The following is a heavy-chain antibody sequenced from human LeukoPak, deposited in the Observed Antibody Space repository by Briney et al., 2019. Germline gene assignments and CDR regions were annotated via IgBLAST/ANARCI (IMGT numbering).Heavy chain of an antibody. CDR3: AKEYLLLVGPEGPFEY. CDR1: GFTVSSNY. D-gene: IGHD2-15*01. Sequence: QPGGSLRLSCAASGFTVSSNYMSWVRQAPGKGLEWVSAISANGDITYYADSVNDRFTISRDNSKNTLYLQMNSLRAEDTAVYYCAKEYLLLVGPEGPFEYWGQGTLVTVSS. CDR2: ISANGDIT. V-gene: IGHV3-23*01. J-gene: IGHJ4*02.